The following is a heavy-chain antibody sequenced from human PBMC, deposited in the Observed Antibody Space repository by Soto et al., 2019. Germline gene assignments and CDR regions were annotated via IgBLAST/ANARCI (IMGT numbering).Heavy chain of an antibody. CDR2: ISSSSSTI. D-gene: IGHD1-26*01. Sequence: GGSLRLSCAASGFTFSSYAMSWVRQAPGKGLEWVSAISSSSSTIYYADSVKGRFTISRDNSKNTLYLQMNSLRAEDTAVYYCAKYSGSYYDYYYYGMDVWGQGTTVTVSS. J-gene: IGHJ6*02. V-gene: IGHV3-23*01. CDR3: AKYSGSYYDYYYYGMDV. CDR1: GFTFSSYA.